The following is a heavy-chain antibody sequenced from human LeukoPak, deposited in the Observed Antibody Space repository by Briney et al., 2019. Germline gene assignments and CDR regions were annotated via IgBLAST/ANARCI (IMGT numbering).Heavy chain of an antibody. D-gene: IGHD5-12*01. CDR1: GVSITSGNR. Sequence: PSETLSLTCGVSGVSITSGNRWRRVRQGTGKGLEGIGEINDSGSNNYNSCQKSRIIISEEKTKNQFSLKLNSVTAADTAVYYCWHSGYESGLDYWGQGTLVTVSS. J-gene: IGHJ4*02. CDR2: INDSGSN. V-gene: IGHV4-4*02. CDR3: WHSGYESGLDY.